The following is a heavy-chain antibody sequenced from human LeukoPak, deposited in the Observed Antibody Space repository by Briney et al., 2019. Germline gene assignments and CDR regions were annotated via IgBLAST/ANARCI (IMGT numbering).Heavy chain of an antibody. CDR1: GFTFSNYA. CDR2: ISGSVGST. CDR3: ASLYYYGSGSYYSSFDY. J-gene: IGHJ4*02. V-gene: IGHV3-23*01. Sequence: GGSLRLSRAASGFTFSNYAMSWVRQAPGKGLEWVSSISGSVGSTFYADPVKGRFTISRDNAKNSLYLQMNSLRDEDTAVYYCASLYYYGSGSYYSSFDYWGQGTLVTVSS. D-gene: IGHD3-10*01.